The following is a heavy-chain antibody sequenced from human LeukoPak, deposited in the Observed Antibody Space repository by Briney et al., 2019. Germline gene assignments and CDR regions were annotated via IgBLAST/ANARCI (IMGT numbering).Heavy chain of an antibody. J-gene: IGHJ6*03. CDR3: ARLNDYGDYPHYYYYMDV. V-gene: IGHV4-39*01. CDR2: IYYSGST. CDR1: GGSISSSSYY. Sequence: SETLSLTCTVSGGSISSSSYYWGWIRQPPGKGLEWIGSIYYSGSTYHNPSLKSRVTISVDTSKNQFSLKLSSVTAADTAVYYCARLNDYGDYPHYYYYMDVWGKGTTVTVSS. D-gene: IGHD4-17*01.